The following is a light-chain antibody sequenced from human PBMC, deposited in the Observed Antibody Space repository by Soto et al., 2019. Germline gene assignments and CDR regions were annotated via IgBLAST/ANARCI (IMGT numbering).Light chain of an antibody. CDR3: SSFTSSMTTV. Sequence: QSVLTQPASVSGSPGQSITISCTGTSSDVGGYNSVSWYQQHPGKAPKLILYDVTDRPSGVSYRFSGSKSGNTASLTISGLQAADEADYFCSSFTSSMTTVFGSGTKVTVL. CDR2: DVT. V-gene: IGLV2-14*01. CDR1: SSDVGGYNS. J-gene: IGLJ1*01.